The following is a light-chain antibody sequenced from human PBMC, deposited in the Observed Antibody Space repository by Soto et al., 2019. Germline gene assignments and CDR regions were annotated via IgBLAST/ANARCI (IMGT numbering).Light chain of an antibody. J-gene: IGLJ2*01. Sequence: QSVLTQPPSASGTPGQRGTISWSGSSSNTGSNYVYWYQQLPGTAPKLLIDTNNQRPSGVPDRFSGSKSGTSASLAISGLRSEDEANYYCAAWDDSLSGRVFGGGTKLTVL. V-gene: IGLV1-47*01. CDR1: SSNTGSNY. CDR2: TNN. CDR3: AAWDDSLSGRV.